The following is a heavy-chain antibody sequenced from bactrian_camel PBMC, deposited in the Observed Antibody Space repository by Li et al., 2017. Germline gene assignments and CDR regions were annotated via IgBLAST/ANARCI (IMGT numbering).Heavy chain of an antibody. J-gene: IGHJ6*01. CDR3: SISSDCRGGYPSLVP. CDR2: ISSGGKT. Sequence: VQLVESGGGSVQAGGSLRLSCTASGFTIDDADMGWYRQPPGNECDLVSTISSGGKTYYADSVKGRFTIRKDNAMNTLYLQMNSLKPEDTAKYYCSISSDCRGGYPSLVPGARGPRSPSP. V-gene: IGHV3S55*01. CDR1: GFTIDDAD. D-gene: IGHD4*01.